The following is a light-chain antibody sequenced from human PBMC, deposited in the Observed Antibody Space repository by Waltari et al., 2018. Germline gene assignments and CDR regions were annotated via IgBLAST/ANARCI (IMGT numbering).Light chain of an antibody. CDR1: AGDVTGSHF. CDR3: WLHYSGAQV. J-gene: IGLJ2*01. CDR2: DTD. Sequence: QAVVTQEPSLTVSPGGTVTLTCGSSAGDVTGSHFPYWFQQKPVQVPRTLIYDTDKKFSRTPARFSGSLLGGKAALTLSGARPEDEAEYYCWLHYSGAQVFGGGTRLTVL. V-gene: IGLV7-46*01.